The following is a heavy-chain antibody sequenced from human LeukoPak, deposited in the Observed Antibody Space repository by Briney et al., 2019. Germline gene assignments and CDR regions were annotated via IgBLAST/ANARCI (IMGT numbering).Heavy chain of an antibody. CDR3: ANFLGGYLFFH. J-gene: IGHJ4*02. CDR2: IFSGGST. V-gene: IGHV3-66*02. D-gene: IGHD3-22*01. CDR1: GFTVSSNY. Sequence: PGGSLRLSCAASGFTVSSNYMSWVRQAPGKGLEWVSVIFSGGSTYYADSVKGRFTISRDNSKNTLYLQMNSLRAEDTAVYYCANFLGGYLFFHWGQGTLVTVSS.